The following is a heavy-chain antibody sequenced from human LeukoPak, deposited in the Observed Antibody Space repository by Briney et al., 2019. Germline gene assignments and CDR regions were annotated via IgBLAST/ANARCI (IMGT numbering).Heavy chain of an antibody. J-gene: IGHJ4*02. CDR2: IYYRGST. CDR3: ARATLLRYFDWPPFDY. D-gene: IGHD3-9*01. CDR1: GGSISSSSYY. V-gene: IGHV4-39*02. Sequence: SETLSLTCTLSGGSISSSSYYWGWIRQPPGKGLEWYGSIYYRGSTYYNPSLRIRVTISVDTSKNHFSLKLSAVTAADTAVYYCARATLLRYFDWPPFDYWGQGTRVTVSS.